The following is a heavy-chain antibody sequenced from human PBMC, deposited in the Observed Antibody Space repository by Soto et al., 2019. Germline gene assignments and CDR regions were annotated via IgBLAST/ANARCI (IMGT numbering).Heavy chain of an antibody. J-gene: IGHJ4*02. CDR1: GYTFTSYD. Sequence: GASVKVSCKASGYTFTSYDINWGRQATGQGFEWMGWMNPKSGNTGYAQKFQGRVTMTRNTSISTAYMELSSLRFEDTAVYYCARERGGYSDYWGQGTLVTVSS. CDR2: MNPKSGNT. V-gene: IGHV1-8*01. CDR3: ARERGGYSDY. D-gene: IGHD5-12*01.